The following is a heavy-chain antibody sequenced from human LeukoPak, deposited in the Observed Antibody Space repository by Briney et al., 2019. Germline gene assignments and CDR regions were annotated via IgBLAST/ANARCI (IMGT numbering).Heavy chain of an antibody. CDR2: ISATGGTT. Sequence: GGSLRLSCAASGFTFSTYAMSWVRRAPGKGLEWVSAISATGGTTYYADSVKGRFTTSRDNSKNTLYLQLNSLRAEDTAMYYCAKGKETAFLDWFDPWGQGTLVTVSS. CDR3: AKGKETAFLDWFDP. D-gene: IGHD2-21*02. CDR1: GFTFSTYA. V-gene: IGHV3-23*01. J-gene: IGHJ5*02.